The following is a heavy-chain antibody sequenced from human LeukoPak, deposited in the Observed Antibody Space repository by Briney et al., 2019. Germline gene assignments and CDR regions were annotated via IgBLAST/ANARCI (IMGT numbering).Heavy chain of an antibody. CDR2: INHSGST. CDR1: GGSFSGYY. Sequence: PSETLSLTCAVYGGSFSGYYWSWIRQPPGKGLEWIGEINHSGSTNYNPSLKSRVTISVDTSKNQFPLKLSSVTAADTAVYYCARVTPRITMVRGVIRQYFQHWGQGTLVTVSS. D-gene: IGHD3-10*01. V-gene: IGHV4-34*01. CDR3: ARVTPRITMVRGVIRQYFQH. J-gene: IGHJ1*01.